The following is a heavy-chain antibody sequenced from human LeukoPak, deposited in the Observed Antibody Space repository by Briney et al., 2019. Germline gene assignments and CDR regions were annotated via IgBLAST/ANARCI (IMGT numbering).Heavy chain of an antibody. CDR1: GFTFDDYA. V-gene: IGHV3-9*01. CDR3: ARDLRARFYGMDV. CDR2: ISWNGDSI. D-gene: IGHD5-12*01. J-gene: IGHJ6*02. Sequence: GGSLRLSCAASGFTFDDYAMHWVRQVPGKGLEWVSSISWNGDSIDYGDSVKGRFTISRDNAKNSLYLQMNSLRAEDTAVYYCARDLRARFYGMDVWGQGTTVTVSS.